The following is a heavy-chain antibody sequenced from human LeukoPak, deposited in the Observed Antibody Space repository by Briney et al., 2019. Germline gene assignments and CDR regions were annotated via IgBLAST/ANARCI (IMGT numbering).Heavy chain of an antibody. D-gene: IGHD1-7*01. CDR3: ARDPKNFYHDY. V-gene: IGHV4-4*07. J-gene: IGHJ4*02. CDR1: GGSISSYY. Sequence: SETLSLTCTVSGGSISSYYWSRLRQAAGKGLEWIGRIYTSGSTNYNPSLRSRVTMSMDMSNNQFSLTLSAVTAADTAVYYCARDPKNFYHDYWGQGTLVTVSS. CDR2: IYTSGST.